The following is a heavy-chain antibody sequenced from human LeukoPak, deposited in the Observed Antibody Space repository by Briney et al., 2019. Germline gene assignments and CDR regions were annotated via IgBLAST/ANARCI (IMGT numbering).Heavy chain of an antibody. J-gene: IGHJ4*02. Sequence: GGSLRLSCVTSGFSFSSYWMHWVRQAPGKGLVWVSHIKGDGSNTRYADAVKGRFTISRDNSKNTLYVEMNTLRAEDTAVYYCAKWGDYDILTGYYVSDFWGQGALVTVSS. CDR2: IKGDGSNT. CDR3: AKWGDYDILTGYYVSDF. V-gene: IGHV3-74*01. D-gene: IGHD3-9*01. CDR1: GFSFSSYW.